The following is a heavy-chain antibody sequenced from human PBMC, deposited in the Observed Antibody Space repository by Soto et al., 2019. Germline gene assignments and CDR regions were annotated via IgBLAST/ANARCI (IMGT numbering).Heavy chain of an antibody. CDR2: IIPIFGTA. J-gene: IGHJ5*02. CDR1: GGTFSSYG. CDR3: ARDKAVRGVMIFWFDP. V-gene: IGHV1-69*13. Sequence: ASVKVSCKASGGTFSSYGISWVRQAPGQGLEWMGGIIPIFGTANYAQKFQGRVTMTADESTSTAYMELSSLRSEDTAVYYCARDKAVRGVMIFWFDPWGQGTLVTVSS. D-gene: IGHD3-10*01.